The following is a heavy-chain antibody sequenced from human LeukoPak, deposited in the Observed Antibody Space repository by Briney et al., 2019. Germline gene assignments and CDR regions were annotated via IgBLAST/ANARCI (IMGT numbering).Heavy chain of an antibody. CDR2: IYYSGST. D-gene: IGHD6-13*01. Sequence: SETLSLTCTVSGGSISSSSYYWGWIRQPPGKGLEWIGSIYYSGSTYYNPSLKSRVTISVDTSKNQFSLKLSSVTAADTAVYYCARQYSSSWLDYFDYWGQGTLVTVSS. V-gene: IGHV4-39*01. CDR1: GGSISSSSYY. CDR3: ARQYSSSWLDYFDY. J-gene: IGHJ4*02.